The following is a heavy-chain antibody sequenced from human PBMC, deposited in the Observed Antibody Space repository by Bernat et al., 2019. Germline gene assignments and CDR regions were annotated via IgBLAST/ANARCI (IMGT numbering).Heavy chain of an antibody. CDR2: ISYDGSNK. Sequence: QVQLVESGGGVVQPGRSLRLSCAASGFTFSSYGMHWVRQAPGKGLEWVAVISYDGSNKYYADSVKGRFTISRDNSKNTLYLQMNSLRAEDTAVYYCARDRLRGYYGSGSHPKSGMDVWGQGTTVTVSS. CDR3: ARDRLRGYYGSGSHPKSGMDV. D-gene: IGHD3-10*01. J-gene: IGHJ6*02. CDR1: GFTFSSYG. V-gene: IGHV3-30*03.